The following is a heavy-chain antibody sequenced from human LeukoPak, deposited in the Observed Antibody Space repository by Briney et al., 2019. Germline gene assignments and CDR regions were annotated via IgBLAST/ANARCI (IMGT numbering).Heavy chain of an antibody. D-gene: IGHD3-22*01. J-gene: IGHJ4*02. CDR3: ANFPLPEDSSGYYYGY. CDR1: GGSFSGYY. CDR2: INHSGST. Sequence: SETLSLTCAVYGGSFSGYYWSWIRQPPGKGLEWIGEINHSGSTNYNPSLKSRVTISVDKSKNQFSLKLSSVTAADTAVYYCANFPLPEDSSGYYYGYWGQGTLVTVSS. V-gene: IGHV4-34*01.